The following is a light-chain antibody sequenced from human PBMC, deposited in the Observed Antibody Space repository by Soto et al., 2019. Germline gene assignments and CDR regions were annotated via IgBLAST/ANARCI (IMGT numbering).Light chain of an antibody. CDR3: QQRSNWLT. J-gene: IGKJ4*01. CDR1: QSLSTY. Sequence: EIVLTQSPATLSLSPGERATLSCRASQSLSTYLAWYQQKPGQAPRLLIYDASNRATGIPARFSGSGSGTDVPLTISSLEPEDFAVYYCQQRSNWLTFGGGTKVEIK. V-gene: IGKV3-11*01. CDR2: DAS.